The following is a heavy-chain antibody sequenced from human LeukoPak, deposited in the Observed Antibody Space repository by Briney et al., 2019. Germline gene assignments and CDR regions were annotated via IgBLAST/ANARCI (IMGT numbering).Heavy chain of an antibody. V-gene: IGHV3-15*01. CDR1: GFTFSNAW. Sequence: PGGSLRLSCAASGFTFSNAWMRWVRQAPGKGLEWVGRIKSKTDGGTTDYAAPVKGRFTISRDDSKNTLYLQMNSLKTEDTAVYYCTTAIIMITFGGPPIDHWGQGTLVTVSS. CDR3: TTAIIMITFGGPPIDH. J-gene: IGHJ4*02. D-gene: IGHD3-16*01. CDR2: IKSKTDGGTT.